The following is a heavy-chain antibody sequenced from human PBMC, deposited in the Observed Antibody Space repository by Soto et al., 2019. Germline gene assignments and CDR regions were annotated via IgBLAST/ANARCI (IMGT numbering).Heavy chain of an antibody. CDR1: GYTFTCYY. J-gene: IGHJ4*02. CDR2: INPSGGST. Sequence: ASVKVSCKASGYTFTCYYMHWVRQAPGQGLEWMGIINPSGGSTSYAQKFQGRVTMTRDTSTSTVYMELSSLRSEDTAVYYCARDRVPHYYDSSGYYSYFDYWGQGTLVTVSS. CDR3: ARDRVPHYYDSSGYYSYFDY. V-gene: IGHV1-46*01. D-gene: IGHD3-22*01.